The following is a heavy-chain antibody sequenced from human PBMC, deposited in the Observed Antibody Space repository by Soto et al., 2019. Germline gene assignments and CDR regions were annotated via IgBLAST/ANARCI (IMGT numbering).Heavy chain of an antibody. CDR3: ARESYSYGSGPRYYYYYGMDV. Sequence: SETLSLTCAVSGGSIGSSNWWSWVRRPPGKGLEWIGEIYHSGSTNYNPSLKSRVTISVDKSKNQFSLKLSSVTAADTAVYYCARESYSYGSGPRYYYYYGMDVWGQGTTVTVSS. CDR1: GGSIGSSNW. D-gene: IGHD5-18*01. CDR2: IYHSGST. V-gene: IGHV4-4*02. J-gene: IGHJ6*02.